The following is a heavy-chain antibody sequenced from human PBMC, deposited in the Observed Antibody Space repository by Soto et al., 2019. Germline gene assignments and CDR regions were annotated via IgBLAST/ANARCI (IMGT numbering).Heavy chain of an antibody. CDR2: ISSSGSHK. D-gene: IGHD3-22*01. CDR3: VGTYDSRDY. Sequence: EEQLVESGGGLVEPGGSLRLSCAASGITFSNYYMNWIRQAPGKGLEWVSSISSSGSHKFYADFVQGRFTISRDNARKSLYLQMNSLRAEATALYYCVGTYDSRDYWGQGTRVTVSS. CDR1: GITFSNYY. J-gene: IGHJ4*02. V-gene: IGHV3-21*01.